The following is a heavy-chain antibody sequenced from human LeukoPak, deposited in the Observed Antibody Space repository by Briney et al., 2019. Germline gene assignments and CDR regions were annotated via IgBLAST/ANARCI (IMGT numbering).Heavy chain of an antibody. CDR3: AKDVVGQQWLENY. CDR2: IYSDGSGT. Sequence: GGSLRLSCAASGFSFSSFWMHWVRQAPGKGLVWVSRIYSDGSGTSYGDSVKGRFTISRDNSKNTLYLQMNSLRPEDTAVYYCAKDVVGQQWLENYWGQGTLVTVSS. V-gene: IGHV3-74*01. CDR1: GFSFSSFW. D-gene: IGHD6-19*01. J-gene: IGHJ4*02.